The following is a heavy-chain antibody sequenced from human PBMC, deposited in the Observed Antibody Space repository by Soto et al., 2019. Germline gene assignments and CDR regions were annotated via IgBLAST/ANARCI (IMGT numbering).Heavy chain of an antibody. Sequence: GGSLRLSCAASGFTFSSYGMHWVRQAPGKGLEWVALIWYDGSGKYYADSVKGRFTISRDNSKNTLYLQMNSLRAEDTAVYYRAKAQGITGTTASDYWGQGTLVTVSS. CDR1: GFTFSSYG. CDR3: AKAQGITGTTASDY. CDR2: IWYDGSGK. V-gene: IGHV3-30*02. J-gene: IGHJ4*02. D-gene: IGHD1-20*01.